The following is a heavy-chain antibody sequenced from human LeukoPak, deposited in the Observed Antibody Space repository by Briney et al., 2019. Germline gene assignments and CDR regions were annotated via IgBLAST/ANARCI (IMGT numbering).Heavy chain of an antibody. V-gene: IGHV4-4*07. Sequence: PSETLSLTXTVSGGSISSYYWSWIRQPAGKGLEWIGRIYTSGSTNYNPSLKSRVTMSVDTSKNQFSLKLSSVTAADTAVYYCARGSGYCSSTSCYYYFDYWGQGTLVTVSS. D-gene: IGHD2-2*01. J-gene: IGHJ4*02. CDR3: ARGSGYCSSTSCYYYFDY. CDR2: IYTSGST. CDR1: GGSISSYY.